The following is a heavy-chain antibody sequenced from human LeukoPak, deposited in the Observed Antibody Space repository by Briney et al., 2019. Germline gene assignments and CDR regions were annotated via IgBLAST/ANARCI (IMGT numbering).Heavy chain of an antibody. Sequence: SETLSLTCTVSGGSVSSYYWSWIRQPAGKGLEWIGRMYISGSTDYDPSLKSRVTMSLDTSKNQLSLRLISVTAADTALYYCARDLLNGMDVWGQGTTVTVSS. V-gene: IGHV4-4*07. CDR1: GGSVSSYY. CDR2: MYISGST. CDR3: ARDLLNGMDV. D-gene: IGHD3-9*01. J-gene: IGHJ6*02.